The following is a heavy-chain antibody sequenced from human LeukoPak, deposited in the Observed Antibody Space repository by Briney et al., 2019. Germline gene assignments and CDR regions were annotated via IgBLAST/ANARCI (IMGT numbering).Heavy chain of an antibody. CDR3: AREEDWNFDY. D-gene: IGHD1-1*01. CDR1: RFSFSRYW. J-gene: IGHJ4*02. Sequence: GGSLRLSCAASRFSFSRYWMHSVRQAPGKGLVWVSRINSDGSSTSYADSVKGRFTVSRDNAKNTLYLQMNSLRAEDTAVYYCAREEDWNFDYWGQGTLVTVSS. V-gene: IGHV3-74*01. CDR2: INSDGSST.